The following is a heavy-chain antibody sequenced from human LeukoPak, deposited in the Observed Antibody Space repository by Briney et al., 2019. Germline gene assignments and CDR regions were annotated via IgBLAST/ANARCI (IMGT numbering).Heavy chain of an antibody. CDR2: IYHSGST. CDR1: GGSISRSNW. D-gene: IGHD3-22*01. V-gene: IGHV4-4*02. J-gene: IGHJ4*02. CDR3: ARDYYYYDSSGYYYLDY. Sequence: SGTLSLTCAVSGGSISRSNWWSWVRQPPGKGLEWIGEIYHSGSTNYNPSLKSRVTISVDKSKNQFSLKLSSVTAADTAVYYCARDYYYYDSSGYYYLDYWGQGTLVTVSS.